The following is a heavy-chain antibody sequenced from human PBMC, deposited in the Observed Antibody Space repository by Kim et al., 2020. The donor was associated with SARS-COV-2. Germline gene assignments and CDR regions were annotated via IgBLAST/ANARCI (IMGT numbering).Heavy chain of an antibody. CDR2: IYYSGST. CDR1: GGSISSSSYY. J-gene: IGHJ4*02. Sequence: SETLSLTCTVSGGSISSSSYYWGWIRQPPGKGLEWIGSIYYSGSTYYNPSLKSRVTISVDTSKNQFSLKLSSVTAADTAVYYCARLDYGDYYFDYWGQGTLVTVSS. D-gene: IGHD4-17*01. CDR3: ARLDYGDYYFDY. V-gene: IGHV4-39*07.